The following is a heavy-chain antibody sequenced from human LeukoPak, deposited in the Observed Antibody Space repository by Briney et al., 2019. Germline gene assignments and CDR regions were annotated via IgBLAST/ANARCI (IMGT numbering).Heavy chain of an antibody. CDR1: GFTFSSYG. J-gene: IGHJ4*02. Sequence: PGGSLRLSCAASGFTFSSYGMHWVRQAPGKGLEWVAFTRYDGSNKYYADSVKGLFTISRDNSKNTLYLQMNSLRAEDTAVYYCAKERTRRSGDPSDYWGQGTLVTVSS. CDR2: TRYDGSNK. D-gene: IGHD4-17*01. V-gene: IGHV3-30*02. CDR3: AKERTRRSGDPSDY.